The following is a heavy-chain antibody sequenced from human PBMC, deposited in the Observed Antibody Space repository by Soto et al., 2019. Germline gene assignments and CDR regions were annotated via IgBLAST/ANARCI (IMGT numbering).Heavy chain of an antibody. CDR1: GFTFSTYA. CDR3: AKGSASARPYYFDY. CDR2: ISGGGDYT. V-gene: IGHV3-23*01. J-gene: IGHJ4*01. D-gene: IGHD6-6*01. Sequence: GGSLRLSCAASGFTFSTYALSWVRQAPGKGLEWVSAISGGGDYTYYADSVKGRFTISRDHSKNTLYLQMGSLRAEDTALYYCAKGSASARPYYFDYWGQGTLVTVSS.